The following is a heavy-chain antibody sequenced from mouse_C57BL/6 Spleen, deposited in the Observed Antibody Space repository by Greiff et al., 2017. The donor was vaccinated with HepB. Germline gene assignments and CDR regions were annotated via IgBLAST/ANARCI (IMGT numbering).Heavy chain of an antibody. V-gene: IGHV5-4*01. J-gene: IGHJ4*01. CDR1: GFTFNSYA. CDR3: ARDYDYDGGYAMDY. Sequence: EVKLVESGGGLVKPGGSLKLSCAASGFTFNSYAMSWVRQTPEKRLEWVATISDGGSYTYYPDNVKGRFTISRDNAKNNLYLQMSHLKSEDTAMYYCARDYDYDGGYAMDYWGQGTSVTVSS. CDR2: ISDGGSYT. D-gene: IGHD2-4*01.